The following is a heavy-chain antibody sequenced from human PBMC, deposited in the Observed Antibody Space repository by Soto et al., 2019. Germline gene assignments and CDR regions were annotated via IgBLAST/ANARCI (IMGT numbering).Heavy chain of an antibody. CDR2: IYYSGST. Sequence: QVTLQKSGPGLVKPSETLSLTCTVSGGSISSYYWSWIRQPPGKGLEWIGYIYYSGSTNYNPSLKSRVTISVDTSKNQFSLKLSSVTAADTAVYYCARRYGSVFDFWGQGTLVTVSS. CDR1: GGSISSYY. D-gene: IGHD6-19*01. J-gene: IGHJ4*02. CDR3: ARRYGSVFDF. V-gene: IGHV4-59*01.